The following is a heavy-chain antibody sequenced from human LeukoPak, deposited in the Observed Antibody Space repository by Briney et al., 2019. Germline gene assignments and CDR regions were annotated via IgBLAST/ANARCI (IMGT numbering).Heavy chain of an antibody. Sequence: GGSLRLSCAASGFTFSSYAMSWVRQGPGKGLEWVSGISGSGGTTNYADSVKGRFTISRDNSKKTLYLQMNSLRAEDTAVYFCAKDTSAWWYHRAYMNVWGTGTTVTVSS. CDR1: GFTFSSYA. D-gene: IGHD2-15*01. CDR3: AKDTSAWWYHRAYMNV. V-gene: IGHV3-23*01. J-gene: IGHJ6*03. CDR2: ISGSGGTT.